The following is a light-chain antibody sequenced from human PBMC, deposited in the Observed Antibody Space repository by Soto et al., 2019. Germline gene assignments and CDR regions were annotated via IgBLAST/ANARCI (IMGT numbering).Light chain of an antibody. CDR3: QSDISSLSGYV. CDR2: GNS. J-gene: IGLJ1*01. CDR1: SSNIGAGYD. Sequence: QSALTQPPSVSGAPGQRVTISCTGSSSNIGAGYDVHWYQQLPGTAPKLLIYGNSNRPSGVPDRFSGSKSGTSASLAITGLQAEYEADYYCQSDISSLSGYVFGTGTKVPVL. V-gene: IGLV1-40*01.